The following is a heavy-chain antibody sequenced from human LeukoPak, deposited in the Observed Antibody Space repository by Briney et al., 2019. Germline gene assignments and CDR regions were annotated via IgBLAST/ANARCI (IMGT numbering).Heavy chain of an antibody. CDR3: ARGGIFNPYEL. D-gene: IGHD3-22*01. Sequence: GGSLRLSCAVSGFTFSGYWMSWVRQAPGKGLEWVANIKQDGSEKYYVDSVKGRFTISRVNAKNSLYMQMTSLRAEDTAVYYCARGGIFNPYELWGQGTLVTVSS. CDR1: GFTFSGYW. CDR2: IKQDGSEK. J-gene: IGHJ4*02. V-gene: IGHV3-7*01.